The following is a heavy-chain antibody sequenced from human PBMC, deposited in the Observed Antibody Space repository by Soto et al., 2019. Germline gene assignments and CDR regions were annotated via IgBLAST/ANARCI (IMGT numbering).Heavy chain of an antibody. CDR3: ARDLKAIDSSGYYPFYYYYGMDV. D-gene: IGHD3-22*01. CDR2: IWYDGSNK. CDR1: GFTFSSYG. Sequence: HPGGSLRLSCAASGFTFSSYGMHWVRQAPGKGLEWVAVIWYDGSNKYYADSVKGRFTISRDNSKNTLYLQMNSLRAEDTAVYYCARDLKAIDSSGYYPFYYYYGMDVWGQGTTVTVSS. J-gene: IGHJ6*02. V-gene: IGHV3-33*01.